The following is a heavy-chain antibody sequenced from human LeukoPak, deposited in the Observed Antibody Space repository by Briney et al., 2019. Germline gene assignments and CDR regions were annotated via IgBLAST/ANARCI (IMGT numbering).Heavy chain of an antibody. Sequence: SETLSLTCTVSGGSISSSSYYWGWIRQPPGKGLEWIGSIYYSGSTYYNPSLKSRVTISVDTSKNQFSLKLSSVTAADTAVYYCATTRMYGVDPWGQGTLVTVSS. J-gene: IGHJ5*02. CDR1: GGSISSSSYY. D-gene: IGHD2-8*01. CDR2: IYYSGST. V-gene: IGHV4-39*07. CDR3: ATTRMYGVDP.